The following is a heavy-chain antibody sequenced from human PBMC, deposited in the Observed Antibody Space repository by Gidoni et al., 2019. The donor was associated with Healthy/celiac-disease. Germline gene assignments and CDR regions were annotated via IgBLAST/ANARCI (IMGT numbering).Heavy chain of an antibody. CDR2: IYSGGST. V-gene: IGHV3-53*01. CDR3: ARSPGAIVGAKYGMDV. Sequence: GGSLRLSCAASGFTVSSNYMSWVRQAPGKGLEWVSVIYSGGSTYYADSVKGRFTISRDNSKNTLYLQMNSLRAEDTAVYYCARSPGAIVGAKYGMDVWGQGTTVTVSS. CDR1: GFTVSSNY. D-gene: IGHD1-26*01. J-gene: IGHJ6*02.